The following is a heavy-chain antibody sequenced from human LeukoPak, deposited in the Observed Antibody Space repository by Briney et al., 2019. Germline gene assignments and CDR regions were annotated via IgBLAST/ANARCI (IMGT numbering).Heavy chain of an antibody. D-gene: IGHD5-18*01. Sequence: GGSLRLSCAASGFSFSSYGMNWVRQAPGKGLEWVSSITSMSSHIYYADSVKGRFTISGDNAKNSMYLQMDSLRAEDTAVYYCARDRGGYSYGYGAFDIWGQGTMVTVSS. CDR1: GFSFSSYG. J-gene: IGHJ3*02. V-gene: IGHV3-21*01. CDR2: ITSMSSHI. CDR3: ARDRGGYSYGYGAFDI.